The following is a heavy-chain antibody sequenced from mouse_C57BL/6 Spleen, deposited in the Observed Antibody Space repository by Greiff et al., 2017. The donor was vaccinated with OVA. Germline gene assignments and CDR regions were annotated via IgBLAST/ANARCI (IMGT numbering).Heavy chain of an antibody. Sequence: EVKLVESEGGLVQPGSSMKLSCTASGFTFSDYYMAWVRQVPEKGLEWVANINYDGSSTYYLDSLKSRFIISRDNAKNILYLQMSSLKSEDTATYYCARDGYYGSGYFDVWGTGTTVTVSS. CDR2: INYDGSST. CDR1: GFTFSDYY. V-gene: IGHV5-16*01. CDR3: ARDGYYGSGYFDV. J-gene: IGHJ1*03. D-gene: IGHD1-1*01.